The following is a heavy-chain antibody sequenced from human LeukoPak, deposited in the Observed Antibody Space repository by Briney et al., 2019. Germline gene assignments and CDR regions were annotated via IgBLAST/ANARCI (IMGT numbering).Heavy chain of an antibody. D-gene: IGHD6-6*01. J-gene: IGHJ4*02. CDR2: IYTSGST. CDR3: ARNGEYSTSRYFDY. V-gene: IGHV4-61*02. CDR1: GGSISSGSYY. Sequence: SETLSLTCTVSGGSISSGSYYWSWIRQPAGKGREWIGRIYTSGSTNYSPSLKSRVTISIDTSKNQFSLKLSSVTAADTAVYYCARNGEYSTSRYFDYWGQGTLVIVSS.